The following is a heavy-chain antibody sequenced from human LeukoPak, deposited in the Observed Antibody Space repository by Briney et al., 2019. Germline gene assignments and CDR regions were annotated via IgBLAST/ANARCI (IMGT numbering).Heavy chain of an antibody. V-gene: IGHV1-69*04. J-gene: IGHJ5*02. CDR3: ARDETTVTA. CDR2: IIPILGIA. Sequence: SWVRXXXXQXLEWMGRIIPILGIANYAQKFQGRVTITADKSTSTAYMELSSLRSEDTAVYYCARDETTVTAWGQGTLVTVSS. D-gene: IGHD4-17*01.